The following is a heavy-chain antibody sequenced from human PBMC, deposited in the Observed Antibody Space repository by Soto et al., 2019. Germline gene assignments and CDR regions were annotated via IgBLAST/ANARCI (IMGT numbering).Heavy chain of an antibody. CDR2: IYYSGSI. V-gene: IGHV4-39*01. CDR1: GGSISSSSYY. D-gene: IGHD6-19*01. CDR3: ARQSSGGYNWFDP. J-gene: IGHJ5*02. Sequence: SETLSLTCSVSGGSISSSSYYWGWIRQPPGKGLEWIGSIYYSGSIYYNPSLKSRVTISVDTSKNQFSLKLSSVTAAETAVYYCARQSSGGYNWFDPWGQGTLVTVSS.